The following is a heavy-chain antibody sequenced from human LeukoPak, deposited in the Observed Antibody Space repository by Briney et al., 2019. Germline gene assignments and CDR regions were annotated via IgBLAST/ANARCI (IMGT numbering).Heavy chain of an antibody. J-gene: IGHJ4*02. CDR2: IYRGGST. D-gene: IGHD1-1*01. V-gene: IGHV3-66*01. CDR3: ARGGLETAVKYFFDY. Sequence: PGGSLRLSCAASGFTVSSNHVSWVRQAPGKGLEWVSTIYRGGSTYYADSVKGRFTISRDNSKNTVYLQINTLRVEDTAVYYCARGGLETAVKYFFDYWGQGTLITVSS. CDR1: GFTVSSNH.